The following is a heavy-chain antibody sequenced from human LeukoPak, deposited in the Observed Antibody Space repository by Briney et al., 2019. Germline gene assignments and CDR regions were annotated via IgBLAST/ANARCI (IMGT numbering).Heavy chain of an antibody. CDR2: ISGSGGST. V-gene: IGHV3-23*01. D-gene: IGHD4-17*01. CDR3: ARSPYGGYGDN. Sequence: GGSLRLSCAGSGFTFRIYAMSWVRQAPGKGLEWVSAISGSGGSTYYADSVKGRFTISRDNSKNTLYLQMNSLRAEDTAVYYCARSPYGGYGDNWGQGTLVTVSS. CDR1: GFTFRIYA. J-gene: IGHJ4*02.